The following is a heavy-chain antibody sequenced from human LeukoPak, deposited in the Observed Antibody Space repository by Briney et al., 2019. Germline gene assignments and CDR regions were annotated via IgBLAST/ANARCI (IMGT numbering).Heavy chain of an antibody. J-gene: IGHJ4*02. Sequence: ASVKVSCKVSGYTLTELSMHWVRQAPGKGLEWMGGFDPEDGETIYAQKLQGRVTMTTDTSTSTAYMELRSLRSDDTAVYYCARDISAYERSLNSWGQGTLLTVSS. D-gene: IGHD5-12*01. V-gene: IGHV1-24*01. CDR3: ARDISAYERSLNS. CDR1: GYTLTELS. CDR2: FDPEDGET.